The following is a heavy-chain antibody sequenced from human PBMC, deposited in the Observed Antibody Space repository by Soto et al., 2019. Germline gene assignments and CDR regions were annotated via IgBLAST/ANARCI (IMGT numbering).Heavy chain of an antibody. CDR3: AREEGTVTPGWFDP. Sequence: SETLSLTCTVSGGSISSYYWSWIRQPPGKGLEWIGYIYYSGSTNYNPSLKSRVTISVDTSKNQFSLKLSSVTAADTAVYYCAREEGTVTPGWFDPWGQGTPVTVSS. CDR1: GGSISSYY. V-gene: IGHV4-59*01. J-gene: IGHJ5*02. CDR2: IYYSGST. D-gene: IGHD4-17*01.